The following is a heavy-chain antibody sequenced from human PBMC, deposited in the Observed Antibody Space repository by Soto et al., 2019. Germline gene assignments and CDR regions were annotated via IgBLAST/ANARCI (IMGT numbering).Heavy chain of an antibody. CDR3: ARVGTSIRGGDETYYYYYMDV. J-gene: IGHJ6*03. CDR1: GGSISSYY. D-gene: IGHD2-21*01. V-gene: IGHV4-59*01. Sequence: SETLSLTCTVSGGSISSYYWSWIRQPPGKGLEWIGYIYYSGSTNYNPSLKSRVTISVDTSKNQFSLKLSSVTAADTAVYYCARVGTSIRGGDETYYYYYMDVWGKGTTVTVSS. CDR2: IYYSGST.